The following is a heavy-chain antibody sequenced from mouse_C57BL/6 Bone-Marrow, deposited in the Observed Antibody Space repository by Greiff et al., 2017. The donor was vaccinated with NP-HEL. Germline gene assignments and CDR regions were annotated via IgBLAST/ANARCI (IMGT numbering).Heavy chain of an antibody. CDR3: AREGHWDVGY. Sequence: QVQLQQSGAELVRPGTSVKVSCKASGYAFTNYLIEWVKQRPGQGLEWIGVINPGSGGTNYNEKFKGKATLTADKSSSTAYMQLSSLTSEDSAVYFCAREGHWDVGYWGQGTLVTVSA. V-gene: IGHV1-54*01. J-gene: IGHJ3*01. CDR2: INPGSGGT. CDR1: GYAFTNYL. D-gene: IGHD4-1*01.